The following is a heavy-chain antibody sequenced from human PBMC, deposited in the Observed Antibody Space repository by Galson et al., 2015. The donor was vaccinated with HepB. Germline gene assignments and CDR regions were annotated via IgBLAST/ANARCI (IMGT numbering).Heavy chain of an antibody. J-gene: IGHJ6*02. V-gene: IGHV3-53*01. CDR2: IYSGGST. D-gene: IGHD3-10*01. CDR3: ARGEGEGYYYGSGSVTILQPPCYGMDV. CDR1: GFTVSSNY. Sequence: SLRLSCAASGFTVSSNYMSWVRQAPGKGLEWVSVIYSGGSTYYADSVKGRFTISRDNSKNTLYLQMNSLRAEDTAVYYCARGEGEGYYYGSGSVTILQPPCYGMDVWGQGTTVTVSS.